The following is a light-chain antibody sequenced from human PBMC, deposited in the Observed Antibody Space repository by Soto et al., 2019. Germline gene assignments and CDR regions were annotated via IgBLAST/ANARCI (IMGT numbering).Light chain of an antibody. CDR3: STWDDSLDAGV. V-gene: IGLV1-44*01. CDR2: NND. J-gene: IGLJ2*01. CDR1: SSNVGDNT. Sequence: QSVLTQPPSASGTPGRRVAISCSGSSSNVGDNTVHWYQQLPGTAPKLLIYNNDRRPSGVPDRFSGSKSGTSASLAISGLQSEDEADYYCSTWDDSLDAGVFGGGTKLTVL.